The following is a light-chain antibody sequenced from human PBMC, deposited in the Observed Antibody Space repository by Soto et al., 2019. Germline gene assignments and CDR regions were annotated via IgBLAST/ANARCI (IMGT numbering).Light chain of an antibody. V-gene: IGKV3-11*01. J-gene: IGKJ1*01. CDR2: EAS. CDR1: QSVGSY. Sequence: EIVLTQSPATLSLSPGERATLSCRASQSVGSYLAWYQQKPGQAPRLLIYEASKRATGIPARFSGSGSGTDFTLTISSLEPEDFAVYYCQQRSNWTRKFGQGTKVEIK. CDR3: QQRSNWTRK.